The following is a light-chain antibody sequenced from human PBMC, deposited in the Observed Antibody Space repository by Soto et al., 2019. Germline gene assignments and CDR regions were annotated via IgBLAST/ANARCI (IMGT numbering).Light chain of an antibody. Sequence: EIVMTQSPATLSVSPGERATLSCRASQSVSSNLAWYQQKPGQAPRLLIYGASTRATGIPARFSGSGSGTYFTLTISSLQSEDFAVYYCQQYNNWPPFTFGPGTKVDIK. CDR2: GAS. J-gene: IGKJ3*01. V-gene: IGKV3-15*01. CDR3: QQYNNWPPFT. CDR1: QSVSSN.